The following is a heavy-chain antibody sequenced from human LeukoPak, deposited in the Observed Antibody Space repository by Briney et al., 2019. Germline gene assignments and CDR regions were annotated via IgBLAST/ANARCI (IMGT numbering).Heavy chain of an antibody. CDR1: GFTFSSYA. D-gene: IGHD2-2*01. V-gene: IGHV3-23*01. J-gene: IGHJ6*02. CDR2: ISGSGDST. CDR3: AKEGAVVPRGGMDV. Sequence: GGSLRLSCAASGFTFSSYAMSWVRQAPGKGLEWVSAISGSGDSTYYADSVKGRFTISRDNSKNTLYLQMNSLRAEDTAVYYCAKEGAVVPRGGMDVWGQGTTVTVSS.